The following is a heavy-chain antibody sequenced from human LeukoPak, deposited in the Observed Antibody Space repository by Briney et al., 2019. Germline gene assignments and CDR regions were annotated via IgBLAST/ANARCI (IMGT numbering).Heavy chain of an antibody. CDR1: GITFSDFY. V-gene: IGHV3-11*04. CDR2: ISTSGSTI. J-gene: IGHJ4*02. Sequence: GGSLRLSCAASGITFSDFYMSWLRQAPGKGLQWVSYISTSGSTIYYADSVRGRFTISRDNAKNSLYLQMNSLRDEDTAVYYCARGPGYTYGYAFDYWGQGTLVTVSS. CDR3: ARGPGYTYGYAFDY. D-gene: IGHD5-18*01.